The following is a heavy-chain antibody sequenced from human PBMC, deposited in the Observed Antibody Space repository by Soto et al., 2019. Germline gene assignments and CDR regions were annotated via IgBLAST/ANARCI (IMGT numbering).Heavy chain of an antibody. J-gene: IGHJ4*02. CDR2: FDPEDGET. D-gene: IGHD2-15*01. CDR3: ATDILGYCSGGSCFPLDY. Sequence: GASVKVSCKVSGYTLTELSMHWVRQTNGKGLEWMGGFDPEDGETLYAQNFQGRVAMTEDTSTDTAYMELSSLRSEDTAVYYCATDILGYCSGGSCFPLDYWGQGTLVTVSS. CDR1: GYTLTELS. V-gene: IGHV1-24*01.